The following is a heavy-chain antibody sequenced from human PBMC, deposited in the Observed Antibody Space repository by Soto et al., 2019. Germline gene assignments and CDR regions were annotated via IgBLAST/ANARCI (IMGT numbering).Heavy chain of an antibody. D-gene: IGHD3-10*01. J-gene: IGHJ4*02. V-gene: IGHV4-34*01. CDR2: INHSGST. CDR1: GGSFSGYY. CDR3: ARSRALYYYGSGSYYDY. Sequence: SETLSLTCAVYGGSFSGYYWSWIRQPPGKGLEWIGEINHSGSTNYNPSLKSRVTISVDTSKNQFSLKLSSVTAADTAVYYCARSRALYYYGSGSYYDYWGQGTLVTVSS.